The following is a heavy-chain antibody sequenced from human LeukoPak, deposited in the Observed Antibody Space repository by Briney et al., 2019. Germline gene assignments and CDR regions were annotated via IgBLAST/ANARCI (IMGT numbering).Heavy chain of an antibody. Sequence: QPSETLSLTCAVSGGSISSSNWWSWVRQPPGKGLEWIGYIYYSGSTNYNPSLKSRVTISVDTSNNQFSLKLSSVIAADTAVYYCARVGGPPADYFDYWGQGTLVTVSS. D-gene: IGHD1-26*01. CDR2: IYYSGST. CDR1: GGSISSSNW. V-gene: IGHV4-4*02. CDR3: ARVGGPPADYFDY. J-gene: IGHJ4*02.